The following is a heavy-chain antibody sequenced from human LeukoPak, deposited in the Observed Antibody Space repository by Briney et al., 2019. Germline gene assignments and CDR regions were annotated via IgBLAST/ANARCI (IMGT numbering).Heavy chain of an antibody. CDR1: GGSISSYY. J-gene: IGHJ4*02. CDR2: IYYSGST. D-gene: IGHD2-2*01. CDR3: ARTLLRYCSSTSCYGDYFDY. V-gene: IGHV4-59*01. Sequence: SETLSLTCTVSGGSISSYYWSWIRQPPGKGLEWIGYIYYSGSTNYNPSLKSRVTISVDTSKNQFSLKLSSVTAADTAVYYCARTLLRYCSSTSCYGDYFDYWGQGTLVTVSS.